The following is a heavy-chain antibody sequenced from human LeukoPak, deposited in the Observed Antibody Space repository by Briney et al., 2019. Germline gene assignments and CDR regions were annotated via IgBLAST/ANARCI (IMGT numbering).Heavy chain of an antibody. CDR1: GGTFSSYA. D-gene: IGHD3-22*01. CDR3: ASPTKLDYYDSSGYYDWMFDY. CDR2: IIPIFGTA. Sequence: GSSVKVSCKASGGTFSSYAISWVRQAPGQGLEWMGGIIPIFGTANYAQKFQGRVMITADESTSTAYMELSSLRSEDTAVYYCASPTKLDYYDSSGYYDWMFDYWGQGTLVTVSS. V-gene: IGHV1-69*01. J-gene: IGHJ4*02.